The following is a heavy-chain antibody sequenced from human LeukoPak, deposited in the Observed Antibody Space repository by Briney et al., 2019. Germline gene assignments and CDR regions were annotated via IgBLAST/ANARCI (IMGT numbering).Heavy chain of an antibody. J-gene: IGHJ4*02. Sequence: SETLSLTCAVSGGSISSSNWWSWVRQPPGKGLEWIGEIYHSGSTNYNPSLKSRVTISVDKSKNQFSLKLSSVTAADTAVYYCARRSGSYPRTIDYWGQGTLVTVSS. CDR2: IYHSGST. CDR1: GGSISSSNW. CDR3: ARRSGSYPRTIDY. V-gene: IGHV4-4*02. D-gene: IGHD1-26*01.